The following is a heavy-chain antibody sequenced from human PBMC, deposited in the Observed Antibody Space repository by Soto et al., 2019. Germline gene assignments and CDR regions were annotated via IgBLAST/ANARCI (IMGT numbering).Heavy chain of an antibody. CDR2: TYYRSKWYN. Sequence: SQTLSLTCAISGDSVSSNSAAWNWIRRSPSRGLEWLGRTYYRSKWYNDYAVSAKSRITINPDTSKNKFSLQLNSVTPEDTAVYYCANEHHEGAFDIWGQGTMVTVSS. CDR3: ANEHHEGAFDI. CDR1: GDSVSSNSAA. V-gene: IGHV6-1*01. J-gene: IGHJ3*02.